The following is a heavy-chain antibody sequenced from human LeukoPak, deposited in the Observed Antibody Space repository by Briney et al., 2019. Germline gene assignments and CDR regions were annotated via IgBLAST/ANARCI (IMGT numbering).Heavy chain of an antibody. CDR3: ASSSGYYYVGAFDI. Sequence: SETLSLTCTVSGGSISSHYWSWIRQPPGKGLEWIGYIYYSGSTNYNPSLKSRVTISVDTSKNQFSLKLSSVTAADTAVYYCASSSGYYYVGAFDIWDQGTMVTVSS. D-gene: IGHD3-22*01. V-gene: IGHV4-59*11. CDR2: IYYSGST. J-gene: IGHJ3*02. CDR1: GGSISSHY.